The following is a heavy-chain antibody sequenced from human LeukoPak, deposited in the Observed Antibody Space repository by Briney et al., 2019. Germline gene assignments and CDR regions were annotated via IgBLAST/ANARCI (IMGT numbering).Heavy chain of an antibody. CDR2: IRYDGSDK. CDR3: AKDLDCSGGTCHKAFDC. J-gene: IGHJ4*02. CDR1: GFTLSTYG. Sequence: PGGSLRLSCVASGFTLSTYGIHWVRQAPGKGLEWVAFIRYDGSDKFYGDSVKGRFTTSRDNSKNTLYLQMSRLRVEDTAVYYCAKDLDCSGGTCHKAFDCWGQGTLVTVSS. V-gene: IGHV3-30*02. D-gene: IGHD2-15*01.